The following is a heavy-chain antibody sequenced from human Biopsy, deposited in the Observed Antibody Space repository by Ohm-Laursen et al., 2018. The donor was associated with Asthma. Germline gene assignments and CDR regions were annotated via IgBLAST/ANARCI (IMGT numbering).Heavy chain of an antibody. D-gene: IGHD3-9*01. J-gene: IGHJ6*01. CDR1: GASINSGGYS. CDR3: ARMNTLIQAANYFSYEMDV. V-gene: IGHV4-30-2*01. Sequence: TLSLTCAVSGASINSGGYSWNWIRQPPGKGLGLIAYLFLRGTTYYNPSLKSRVTISVDRSQRQFSLKVNSVTAADTAVYYCARMNTLIQAANYFSYEMDVWGQGTTVTVSS. CDR2: LFLRGTT.